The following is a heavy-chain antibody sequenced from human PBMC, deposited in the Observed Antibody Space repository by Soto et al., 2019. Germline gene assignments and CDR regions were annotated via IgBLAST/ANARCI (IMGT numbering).Heavy chain of an antibody. J-gene: IGHJ4*02. V-gene: IGHV2-70*13. CDR2: IDWDGDK. CDR1: GFSLNASGMC. Sequence: SGPTLVNPTQTLTLTCTFSGFSLNASGMCLTWIRQPPGRALEWLATIDWDGDKYYTSSLRTRLTISKDTSKNQVALTMTNMQPMDTGTYFCARMRGRYMSPLDSWGQGALVTVSS. D-gene: IGHD1-20*01. CDR3: ARMRGRYMSPLDS.